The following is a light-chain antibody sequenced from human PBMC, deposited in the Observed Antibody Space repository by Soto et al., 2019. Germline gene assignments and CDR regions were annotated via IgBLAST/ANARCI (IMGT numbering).Light chain of an antibody. CDR2: AAS. Sequence: DIQVTQSPSSLSASVGDRVTITCRASQSISSYLNWYQQKPGKAPKLLIYAASSLQSGVPSRFSGSGSGTDFTLTISSLQPEDFANYYCQQSYSLRTFGQGTKVDIK. CDR1: QSISSY. V-gene: IGKV1-39*01. CDR3: QQSYSLRT. J-gene: IGKJ1*01.